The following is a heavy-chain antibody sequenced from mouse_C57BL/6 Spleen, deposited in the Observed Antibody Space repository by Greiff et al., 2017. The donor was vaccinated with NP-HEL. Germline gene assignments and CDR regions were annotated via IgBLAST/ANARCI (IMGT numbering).Heavy chain of an antibody. CDR1: GYAFSSSW. D-gene: IGHD2-3*01. Sequence: QVQLQQSGPELVKPGASVKISCKASGYAFSSSWMNWVKQRPGKGLEWIGRIYPGDGDTNYNGKFTGKATLPADKSSSTAYMQLSSLTSEDSAVYFCAGWLLFYYAMDYWGQGTSVTVSS. J-gene: IGHJ4*01. CDR2: IYPGDGDT. V-gene: IGHV1-82*01. CDR3: AGWLLFYYAMDY.